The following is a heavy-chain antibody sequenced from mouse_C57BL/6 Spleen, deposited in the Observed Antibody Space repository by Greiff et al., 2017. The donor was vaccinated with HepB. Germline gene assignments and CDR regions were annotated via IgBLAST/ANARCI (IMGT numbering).Heavy chain of an antibody. D-gene: IGHD2-5*01. CDR1: GYAFTSYW. CDR2: IYPGNSDT. Sequence: EVQLQQSGTVLARPGASVKMSCKTSGYAFTSYWMHWVKQRPGQGLEWIGAIYPGNSDTSYNQKFKGKAILTAVTSASTAYMELSSLTNEDSAVYYCAVAYSNFAWFAYWGQGTLVTVSA. CDR3: AVAYSNFAWFAY. V-gene: IGHV1-5*01. J-gene: IGHJ3*01.